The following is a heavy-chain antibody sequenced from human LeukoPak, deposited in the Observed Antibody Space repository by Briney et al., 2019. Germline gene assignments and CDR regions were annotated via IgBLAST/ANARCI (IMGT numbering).Heavy chain of an antibody. D-gene: IGHD2-15*01. CDR2: ISYDGSNK. V-gene: IGHV3-30*03. CDR3: ARDTWYAFTN. J-gene: IGHJ4*02. Sequence: GGSLRLSCAASGFTFSSYGMHWVRQAPGKGLEWVAVISYDGSNKYYADSVKGRFTISRDNAKNSLYLQMNSLRAEDTAVYYCARDTWYAFTNWGQGTLVTVSS. CDR1: GFTFSSYG.